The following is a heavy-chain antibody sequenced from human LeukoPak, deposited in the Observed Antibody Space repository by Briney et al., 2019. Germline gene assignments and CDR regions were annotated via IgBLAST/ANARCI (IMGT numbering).Heavy chain of an antibody. V-gene: IGHV3-23*01. D-gene: IGHD6-13*01. Sequence: GGSLRLSCAASGFTFSGYAMSWVRQAPGKGLEWVSAISGSGGSTYYADSVKGRFTISRDSSKNTLYLQMNSLRAEDTAVYYCAKTIAAAGRGYFQHWGQGTLVTVSS. J-gene: IGHJ1*01. CDR1: GFTFSGYA. CDR2: ISGSGGST. CDR3: AKTIAAAGRGYFQH.